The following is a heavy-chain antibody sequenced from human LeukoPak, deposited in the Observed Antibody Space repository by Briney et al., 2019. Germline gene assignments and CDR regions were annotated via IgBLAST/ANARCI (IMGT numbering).Heavy chain of an antibody. CDR1: GFTFSSYW. V-gene: IGHV3-7*01. CDR3: ASLGSTSSYYYYYYMDV. CDR2: IKQDGSEK. Sequence: GGSLRLSCAASGFTFSSYWMSWVRQAPGKGLEWVANIKQDGSEKYYVDSVKGRFTISRDNAKNSLYLQMNSLRAEDTAVYYCASLGSTSSYYYYYYMDVWGKGTTVTISS. D-gene: IGHD2-2*01. J-gene: IGHJ6*03.